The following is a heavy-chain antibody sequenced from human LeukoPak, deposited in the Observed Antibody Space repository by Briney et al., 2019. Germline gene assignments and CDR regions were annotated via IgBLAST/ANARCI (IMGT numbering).Heavy chain of an antibody. CDR2: IDASGST. J-gene: IGHJ4*02. Sequence: SETLSLTCTVSGGSISSYLWTWIRQPAGEGLEWIGHIDASGSTNYNPSLKSRVSMSVDTSTNQFSLKVYSVTAADTAVYYCARGQAGSGGPLEYWGQGTLVTVSS. D-gene: IGHD6-19*01. CDR3: ARGQAGSGGPLEY. V-gene: IGHV4-4*07. CDR1: GGSISSYL.